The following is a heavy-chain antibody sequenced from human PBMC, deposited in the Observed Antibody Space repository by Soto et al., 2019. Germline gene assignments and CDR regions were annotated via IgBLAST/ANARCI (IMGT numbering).Heavy chain of an antibody. CDR2: ISSSSSYI. J-gene: IGHJ6*02. V-gene: IGHV3-21*01. Sequence: EVQLVESGGGLVKPGGSLRLSCAASGFTFSSYSMNWVRQAPGKGLEWVSSISSSSSYIYYADSVKGRFTISRDNAKNSLYLQMNSLRAEDTAVYYCARHPPETAMVRNSYYYGMDVWGQGTTVTVSS. CDR1: GFTFSSYS. D-gene: IGHD5-18*01. CDR3: ARHPPETAMVRNSYYYGMDV.